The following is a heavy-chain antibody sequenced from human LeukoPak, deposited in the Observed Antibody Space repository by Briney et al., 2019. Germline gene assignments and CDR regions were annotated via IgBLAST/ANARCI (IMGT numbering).Heavy chain of an antibody. CDR3: AREGGSNWYPRAYFQH. D-gene: IGHD6-13*01. CDR1: GFTFSSYA. Sequence: GGSLRLSCAASGFTFSSYAMHWVRQAPGKGLEWVAVISYDGSNKYYADSVKGRFTITRDNSKNTLYLQMNSLRAEDTAVDYCAREGGSNWYPRAYFQHWGQGTLVTVAS. V-gene: IGHV3-30*04. J-gene: IGHJ1*01. CDR2: ISYDGSNK.